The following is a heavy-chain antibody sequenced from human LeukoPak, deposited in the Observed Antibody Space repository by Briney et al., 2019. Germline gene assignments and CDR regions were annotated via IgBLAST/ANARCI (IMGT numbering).Heavy chain of an antibody. CDR3: ATPPYCSSTRCHNY. Sequence: GSVKVSCKVSGYTLPELAMHWVRQAPGKGLEWMGGFDPEDGETIYAQKFQGRVTMTEETSTDTAFLELSTLRSEDTVVYYCATPPYCSSTRCHNYWGQGTLVTVSS. CDR2: FDPEDGET. D-gene: IGHD2-2*02. CDR1: GYTLPELA. J-gene: IGHJ4*02. V-gene: IGHV1-24*01.